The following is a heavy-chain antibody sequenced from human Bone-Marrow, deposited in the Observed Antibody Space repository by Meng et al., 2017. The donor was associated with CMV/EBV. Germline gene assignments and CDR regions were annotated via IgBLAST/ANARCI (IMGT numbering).Heavy chain of an antibody. V-gene: IGHV3-30*02. CDR1: GFTFSSYG. D-gene: IGHD2-2*01. J-gene: IGHJ5*02. CDR2: IRYDVSNK. CDR3: AKIDCSSTSFPFDP. Sequence: GESLKISCAASGFTFSSYGMHWVRQAPGKGLEWVAFIRYDVSNKYYADYVKGRFTISRDNSKNTLYLQMNSLRAEDTAVYYCAKIDCSSTSFPFDPCGQGTLVTVSS.